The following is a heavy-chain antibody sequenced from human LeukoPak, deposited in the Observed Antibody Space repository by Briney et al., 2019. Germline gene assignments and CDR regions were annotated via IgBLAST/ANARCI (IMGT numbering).Heavy chain of an antibody. CDR3: AREQLVGTYYFDY. CDR1: GYTFTSYY. D-gene: IGHD6-6*01. Sequence: ASVKVSCKASGYTFTSYYMHWVRQAPGQGLEWMGILSPSGVSTSYAQKFQGRVTMTRDTSTSTVYMELSSLRSDDTAVYYCAREQLVGTYYFDYWGQGTLVAVSS. CDR2: LSPSGVST. V-gene: IGHV1-46*01. J-gene: IGHJ4*02.